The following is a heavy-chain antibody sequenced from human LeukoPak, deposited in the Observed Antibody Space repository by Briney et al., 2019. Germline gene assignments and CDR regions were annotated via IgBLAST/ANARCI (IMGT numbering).Heavy chain of an antibody. D-gene: IGHD4-23*01. Sequence: GRSLRLSCAASGFTFSSYGMHWVRQAPGKGLEWVAVIWYDGSNEYYADSVKGRFTIYRDNSKNTLYLQMNSLRAEDTAVHYCARDHSYGGKIPLFDYWGQGTLVTVSS. CDR1: GFTFSSYG. J-gene: IGHJ4*02. CDR2: IWYDGSNE. CDR3: ARDHSYGGKIPLFDY. V-gene: IGHV3-33*01.